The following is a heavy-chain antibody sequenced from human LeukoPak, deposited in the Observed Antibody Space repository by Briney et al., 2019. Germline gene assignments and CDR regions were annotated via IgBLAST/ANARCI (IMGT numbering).Heavy chain of an antibody. CDR3: AKDQEGVAVVLLHDAFDI. V-gene: IGHV3-21*01. J-gene: IGHJ3*02. CDR1: GFTFSSYS. D-gene: IGHD2-2*01. Sequence: GGTLRLSCAASGFTFSSYSMNWVRQAPGKGLEWVSSISSSSSYIYYADSVKGRFTISRDNSKNTLYLQMSSLRAEDTAVYYCAKDQEGVAVVLLHDAFDIWGQGTMVTVSS. CDR2: ISSSSSYI.